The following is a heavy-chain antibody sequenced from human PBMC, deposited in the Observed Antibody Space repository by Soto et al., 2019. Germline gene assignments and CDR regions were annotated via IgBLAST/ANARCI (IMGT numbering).Heavy chain of an antibody. CDR2: ISAYNGNT. Sequence: ASVKVSCKASGYTFTSYGISWVRQAPGQGLEWMGWISAYNGNTNYAQKLQGRVTMTTDTSTSTAYMELRSLRSDDTAVYYCARPFMTTFGGVIGHFDYWGPGTLVSVSS. CDR3: ARPFMTTFGGVIGHFDY. V-gene: IGHV1-18*01. CDR1: GYTFTSYG. J-gene: IGHJ4*02. D-gene: IGHD3-16*02.